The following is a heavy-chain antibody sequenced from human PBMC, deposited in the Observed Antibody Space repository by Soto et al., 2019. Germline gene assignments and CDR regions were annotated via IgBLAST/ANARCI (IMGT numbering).Heavy chain of an antibody. CDR3: ARDYDFWSGYLSGHFDY. J-gene: IGHJ4*02. D-gene: IGHD3-3*01. CDR2: ISSSSSDT. V-gene: IGHV3-11*06. CDR1: GFTFSDYF. Sequence: QVQLVESGGGLVKPGGSLRLSCAASGFTFSDYFLTWIRQAPGKGLEWVSYISSSSSDTNYADSVKGRFTISRDNAKNSLFLQMNNLGVDDTAVYYCARDYDFWSGYLSGHFDYWGQGTLVTVSS.